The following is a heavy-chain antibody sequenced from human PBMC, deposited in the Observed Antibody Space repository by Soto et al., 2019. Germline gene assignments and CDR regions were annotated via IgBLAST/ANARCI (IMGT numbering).Heavy chain of an antibody. CDR3: ARSNYGDYLSY. D-gene: IGHD4-17*01. V-gene: IGHV4-34*01. Sequence: SETLSLTCAVYGGSFSGYYWSWIRQPPGKGLEWIGEINHSGSTNYNPSLKSRVTISVDTSKNQFSLKLSSVTAADTAVYYCARSNYGDYLSYWRQVTLVTVSS. CDR1: GGSFSGYY. CDR2: INHSGST. J-gene: IGHJ4*02.